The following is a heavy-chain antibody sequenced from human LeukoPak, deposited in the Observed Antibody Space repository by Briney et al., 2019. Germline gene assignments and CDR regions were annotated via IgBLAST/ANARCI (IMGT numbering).Heavy chain of an antibody. CDR2: ITYDGSNT. D-gene: IGHD2-15*01. J-gene: IGHJ3*02. CDR3: ARSGVVVAATAPIDAFDI. CDR1: GFTFSTYG. Sequence: PGGSLRLFCAASGFTFSTYGMHWVRQAPGKGLEWVAVITYDGSNTYYADSVKGRFTISRDNSKNTLYLQMNSLRAEDTAVYYCARSGVVVAATAPIDAFDIWGQGTMVTVSS. V-gene: IGHV3-30*03.